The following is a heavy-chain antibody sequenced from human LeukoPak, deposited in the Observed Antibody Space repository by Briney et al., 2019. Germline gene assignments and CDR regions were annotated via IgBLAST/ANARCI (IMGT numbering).Heavy chain of an antibody. J-gene: IGHJ5*02. CDR3: ARGYCSSTSCRGGWFDP. Sequence: ASVKVSCKASGYTFTSYDINWVRQAPGQGLEWMGWMNHNSGNTGYAQKFQGRVTITRNTSISTAYMELSSLRSEDTAVYYCARGYCSSTSCRGGWFDPWGQGTLVTVSS. CDR1: GYTFTSYD. V-gene: IGHV1-8*03. D-gene: IGHD2-2*01. CDR2: MNHNSGNT.